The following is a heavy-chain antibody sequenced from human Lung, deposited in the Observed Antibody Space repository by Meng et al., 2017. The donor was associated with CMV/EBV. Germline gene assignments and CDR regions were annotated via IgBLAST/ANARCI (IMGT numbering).Heavy chain of an antibody. J-gene: IGHJ4*02. CDR1: GFSFGDYA. D-gene: IGHD6-25*01. CDR2: IRSHEYGGTT. Sequence: GESXKISXTTSGFSFGDYAMSWVRQAPGKGLEWVGLIRSHEYGGTTEYAASVKGRFTISRDDSKSIAYLQMNSLETEDGAVYYCTASEGRLPKFRVYFDCWGQGTLVTVSS. CDR3: TASEGRLPKFRVYFDC. V-gene: IGHV3-49*04.